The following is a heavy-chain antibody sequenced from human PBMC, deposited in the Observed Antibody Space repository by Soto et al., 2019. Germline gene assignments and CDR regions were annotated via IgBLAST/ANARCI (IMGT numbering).Heavy chain of an antibody. V-gene: IGHV2-5*02. D-gene: IGHD3-10*01. CDR2: IYWDDHK. CDR3: GHRLPSTSGAVDF. CDR1: GFSLATHGVG. J-gene: IGHJ4*02. Sequence: QITLKESGPTLVKPTETLTLTCTSSGFSLATHGVGVGWLRQSPGKALEWLALIYWDDHKRYNPSLRSRLTITKDTSRNQVLLKLINMATVDTAAYFCGHRLPSTSGAVDFWGQGALVTVSS.